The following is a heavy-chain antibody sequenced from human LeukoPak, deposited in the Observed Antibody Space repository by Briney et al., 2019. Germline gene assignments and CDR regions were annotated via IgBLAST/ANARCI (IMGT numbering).Heavy chain of an antibody. CDR1: GFTFSSYG. CDR2: IWFDGSNK. CDR3: ARDHQYTYTNYGDY. D-gene: IGHD4-11*01. Sequence: GGSLRLSCAASGFTFSSYGLHWLRQAPGKGLEWVAVIWFDGSNKFYADSVKGRFTISRDNSKNTLYLQMNSLRAEDTAIYYCARDHQYTYTNYGDYWGQGTLVTVSS. V-gene: IGHV3-33*01. J-gene: IGHJ4*02.